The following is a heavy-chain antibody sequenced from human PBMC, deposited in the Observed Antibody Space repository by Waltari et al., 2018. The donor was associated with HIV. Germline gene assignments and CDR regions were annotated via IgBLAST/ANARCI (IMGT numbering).Heavy chain of an antibody. V-gene: IGHV3-48*02. CDR3: ARGRTVVISMHYLDS. Sequence: EVQLVESGGGLVQPEGSLRLSCVGSGFTFSAYGINWVRQTPGKELEWISYIRGSSCTVNYADAVKGRFTVPRNNANDAVFLKTNSLRDGDTAVYYCARGRTVVISMHYLDSRGQGTLVTVSS. CDR1: GFTFSAYG. J-gene: IGHJ4*02. D-gene: IGHD3-16*02. CDR2: IRGSSCTV.